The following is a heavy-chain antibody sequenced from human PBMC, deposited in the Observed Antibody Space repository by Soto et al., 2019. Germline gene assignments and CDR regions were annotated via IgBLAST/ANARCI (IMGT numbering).Heavy chain of an antibody. Sequence: EVQLVETGGGLIQSGGSLRLSCAASGFTVSSNYMSWVRQAPGKGLEWVSVIYSGGSAYYADSVKGRFTISRDNSKNTLYLQMNSLRAEDTGVYYCARDYSSSRYYGMDVWGQGTTVTVSS. D-gene: IGHD3-22*01. CDR1: GFTVSSNY. CDR2: IYSGGSA. CDR3: ARDYSSSRYYGMDV. V-gene: IGHV3-53*02. J-gene: IGHJ6*02.